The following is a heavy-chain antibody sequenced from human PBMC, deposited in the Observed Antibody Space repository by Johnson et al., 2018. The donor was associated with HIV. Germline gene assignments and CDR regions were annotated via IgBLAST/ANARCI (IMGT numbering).Heavy chain of an antibody. CDR2: ISYDGSNK. CDR3: AKGQVARGPLDI. Sequence: VQLVESGGGVVQPGGSLRLSCAASGFIFSSYGMHWVRQAPGKGLEWVAVISYDGSNKYYADSVKGRFTISRDNSKNTLYLQMSSLRADDTAVYYCAKGQVARGPLDIWGQGTMVTVSS. CDR1: GFIFSSYG. V-gene: IGHV3-30*19. D-gene: IGHD2-15*01. J-gene: IGHJ3*02.